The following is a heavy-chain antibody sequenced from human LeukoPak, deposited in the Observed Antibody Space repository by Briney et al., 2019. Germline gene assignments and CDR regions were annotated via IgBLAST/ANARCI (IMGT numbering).Heavy chain of an antibody. V-gene: IGHV1-69*13. J-gene: IGHJ6*02. CDR3: ARVSDYYGSGSYYYYYYGMDV. Sequence: SVKVSCEASGGTFSSYAISWVRQAPGQGLEWMGGIIPIFGTANYAQKFQGRVTITADESTSTAYMELSSLRSEDTAVYYCARVSDYYGSGSYYYYYYGMDVWGQGTTVTVSS. D-gene: IGHD3-10*01. CDR2: IIPIFGTA. CDR1: GGTFSSYA.